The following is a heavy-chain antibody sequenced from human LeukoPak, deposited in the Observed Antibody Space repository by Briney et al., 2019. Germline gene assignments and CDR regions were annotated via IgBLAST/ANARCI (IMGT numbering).Heavy chain of an antibody. Sequence: GGSLRLSCVASGFSFDDYAMHWVRQAPGKGLEWVSGISWNSGSIGYADSVKGRFTISRDNAKNSLYLQMNCLRAEDTALYYCAKDRQYYYYYGMDVWGQGTTVTVSS. CDR3: AKDRQYYYYYGMDV. V-gene: IGHV3-9*01. CDR2: ISWNSGSI. J-gene: IGHJ6*02. CDR1: GFSFDDYA.